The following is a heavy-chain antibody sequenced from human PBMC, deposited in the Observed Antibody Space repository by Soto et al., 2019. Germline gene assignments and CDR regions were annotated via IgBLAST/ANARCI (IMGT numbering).Heavy chain of an antibody. D-gene: IGHD6-13*01. J-gene: IGHJ4*02. CDR3: AAGEASSRNLAPYYLDF. CDR2: IRSKANSYAT. CDR1: GFTLSGSS. Sequence: PGGSLRLSCAASGFTLSGSSIHWVRQASGRGLEWVGRIRSKANSYATAYAASVTGRFTISRDDSKSTTFLQMNSLEIEDTAVYFCAAGEASSRNLAPYYLDFWGQGTLVTVSS. V-gene: IGHV3-73*01.